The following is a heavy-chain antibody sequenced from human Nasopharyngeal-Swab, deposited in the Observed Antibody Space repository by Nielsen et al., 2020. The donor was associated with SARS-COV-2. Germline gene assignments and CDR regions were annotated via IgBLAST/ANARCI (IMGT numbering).Heavy chain of an antibody. CDR3: ARVTGYSSGWRGFDY. Sequence: SETLSLTCTVSGGSISSGSYYWSWIRQPAGKGLEWIGRIYTRGSTNYNPSLKSRVTISVDTSKNQFSLKLSSVTAADTAVYYCARVTGYSSGWRGFDYWGQGTLVTVSS. CDR1: GGSISSGSYY. J-gene: IGHJ4*02. D-gene: IGHD6-19*01. V-gene: IGHV4-61*02. CDR2: IYTRGST.